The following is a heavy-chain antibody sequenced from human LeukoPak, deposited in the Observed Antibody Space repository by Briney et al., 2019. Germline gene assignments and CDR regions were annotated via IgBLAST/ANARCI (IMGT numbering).Heavy chain of an antibody. V-gene: IGHV3-64*01. CDR3: ARASSWSGLDY. CDR1: GFTFSSYA. J-gene: IGHJ4*02. CDR2: ISSNGGST. Sequence: GGSLRLSCAASGFTFSSYAMHWVRQAPGKGLEYVSGISSNGGSTYYANSVKGRFTIPRDNSKNTLYLQMGSLRAEDMAVYYCARASSWSGLDYWGQGTLVTVSS. D-gene: IGHD3-3*01.